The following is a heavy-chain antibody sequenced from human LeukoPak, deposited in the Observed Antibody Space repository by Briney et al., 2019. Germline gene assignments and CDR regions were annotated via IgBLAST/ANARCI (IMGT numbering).Heavy chain of an antibody. CDR2: ISGSGGST. CDR1: GFTFSSYG. D-gene: IGHD6-13*01. CDR3: AKGSSSSWAYYYYYYMDV. J-gene: IGHJ6*03. Sequence: GGSLRLSCAASGFTFSSYGMSWVRQAPGKVLEWVSAISGSGGSTYYADSVKGRFTISRDNSKNTLYLQMNSLRAEDTAVYYCAKGSSSSWAYYYYYYMDVWGKGTTVTISS. V-gene: IGHV3-23*01.